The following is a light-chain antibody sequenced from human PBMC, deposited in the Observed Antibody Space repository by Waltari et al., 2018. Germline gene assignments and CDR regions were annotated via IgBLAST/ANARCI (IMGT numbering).Light chain of an antibody. V-gene: IGLV2-14*03. J-gene: IGLJ2*01. CDR2: DVS. Sequence: QSALTQPASVSGSPGQSITLSCTGTSSDVGGYDYVSWYQQNAGKAPKRMLYDVSNRPSGFSNRFSGSKSGNTASLTISGLQAEDEAHYYCSSYTTSSTPVVFGGGTRLTVL. CDR1: SSDVGGYDY. CDR3: SSYTTSSTPVV.